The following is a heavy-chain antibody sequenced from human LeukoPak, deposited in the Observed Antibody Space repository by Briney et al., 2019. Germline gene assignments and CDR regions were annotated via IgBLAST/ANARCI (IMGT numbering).Heavy chain of an antibody. CDR1: GFTFSSYA. Sequence: PGGSLRLSCAASGFTFSSYAMSWVRQAPGKGLEWVSGISASGGSTYYADSVKGRFTISRDNSKNTLYLQMNSLRAEDTAVYYCAKNGPYCSTTSCYEGELPFDYWGQGTLVTVSS. V-gene: IGHV3-23*01. J-gene: IGHJ4*02. CDR3: AKNGPYCSTTSCYEGELPFDY. D-gene: IGHD2-2*01. CDR2: ISASGGST.